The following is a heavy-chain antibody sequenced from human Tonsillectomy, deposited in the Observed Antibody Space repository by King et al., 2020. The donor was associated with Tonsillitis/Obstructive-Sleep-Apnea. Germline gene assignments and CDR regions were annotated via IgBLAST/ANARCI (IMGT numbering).Heavy chain of an antibody. CDR2: INHSGST. J-gene: IGHJ4*02. D-gene: IGHD2-2*01. Sequence: VQLQQWGAGLLKPSETLSLTCAVYGGSFSGYYWSWIRQPPGKGLEWIGEINHSGSTNYNPSLRSRVTISVDTSKNQFSLKLSSVTAADTALYYCAGENIVVVPAVMGGGFDYWGQGTLVTVSS. V-gene: IGHV4-34*01. CDR3: AGENIVVVPAVMGGGFDY. CDR1: GGSFSGYY.